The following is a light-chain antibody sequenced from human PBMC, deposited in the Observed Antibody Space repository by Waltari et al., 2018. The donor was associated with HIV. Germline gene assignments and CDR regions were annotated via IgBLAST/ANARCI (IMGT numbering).Light chain of an antibody. Sequence: QSALTQPASVSGSLGQSITISCTGTSSDVGGHNSVSWYQQHPGKAPKLLISDVSNRPSGVSNRCSGSKSGSTASLTIYGLQAEGEADYYCSSYAANSRIFGGGTRLTVL. V-gene: IGLV2-14*03. CDR2: DVS. CDR1: SSDVGGHNS. CDR3: SSYAANSRI. J-gene: IGLJ2*01.